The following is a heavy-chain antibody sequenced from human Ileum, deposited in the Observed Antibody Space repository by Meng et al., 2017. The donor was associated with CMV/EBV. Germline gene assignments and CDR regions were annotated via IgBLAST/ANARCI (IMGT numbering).Heavy chain of an antibody. CDR3: AKEASSTSVINLDK. D-gene: IGHD4-11*01. Sequence: GESLKISCAASGFRFSNYAINWVRQAPGKGLEWVAGITGSGGRTDYADSVKGRFTISRDTTKNTLFLQMNSLRAEDTAISYCAKEASSTSVINLDKWGPGTLVTVSS. CDR1: GFRFSNYA. V-gene: IGHV3-23*01. CDR2: ITGSGGRT. J-gene: IGHJ4*02.